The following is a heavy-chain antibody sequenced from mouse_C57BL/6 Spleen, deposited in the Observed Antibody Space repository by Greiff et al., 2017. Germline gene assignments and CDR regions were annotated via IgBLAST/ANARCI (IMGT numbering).Heavy chain of an antibody. CDR2: IDPNSGST. J-gene: IGHJ2*01. D-gene: IGHD1-1*01. CDR1: GYTFTSYW. V-gene: IGHV1-72*01. CDR3: SRARPHYYGSSRDN. Sequence: QVQLQQPGAELVKPGASVKLSCKASGYTFTSYWMHWVKQRPGRGLEWIGRIDPNSGSTKYNEKFKSKATLTVDKPASTAYMQLSSLTSEDSAGYYCSRARPHYYGSSRDNWGQGTTLTVSS.